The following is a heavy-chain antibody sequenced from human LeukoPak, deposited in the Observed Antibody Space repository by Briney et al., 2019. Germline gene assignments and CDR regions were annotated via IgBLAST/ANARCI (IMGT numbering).Heavy chain of an antibody. CDR1: GFTFSSYG. CDR3: AKDARYYYDSSGYYYVD. CDR2: IRYDGSNK. Sequence: GGSLRLSCAASGFTFSSYGMHWVRQAPGKGLEWVAFIRYDGSNKYYADSVKGRFTISRDNSKNTLYLQMNSLRAEDTAVYYCAKDARYYYDSSGYYYVDWGQGTLVTVSS. V-gene: IGHV3-30*02. D-gene: IGHD3-22*01. J-gene: IGHJ1*01.